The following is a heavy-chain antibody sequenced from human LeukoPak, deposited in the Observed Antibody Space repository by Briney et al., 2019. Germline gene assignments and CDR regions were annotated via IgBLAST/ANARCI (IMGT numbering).Heavy chain of an antibody. Sequence: GGSLRLSCAASGFTFSSYWMSWVRQAPGKGLEWVANIRQDGSEKYYVDSVKGRFTISRDNAKNSLYLQMNSLRAEDTAVYYCARVLTMIVVGGFDIWGQGTMVTVSS. D-gene: IGHD3-22*01. CDR2: IRQDGSEK. CDR1: GFTFSSYW. V-gene: IGHV3-7*01. J-gene: IGHJ3*02. CDR3: ARVLTMIVVGGFDI.